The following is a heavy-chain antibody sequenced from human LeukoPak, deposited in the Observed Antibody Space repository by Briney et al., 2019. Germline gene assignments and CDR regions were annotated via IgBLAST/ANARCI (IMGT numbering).Heavy chain of an antibody. CDR2: ISGSGGYT. D-gene: IGHD4-23*01. J-gene: IGHJ4*02. CDR1: GLTFSTYG. Sequence: GGSLRLSCAASGLTFSTYGMSWVRQAPGEGLEWVSAISGSGGYTYYADSVKGRLTISRDNSKNTLYLQMNSLRAEDTAVYYCAKRRGGNSAEFDHWGRGTLVTVSP. CDR3: AKRRGGNSAEFDH. V-gene: IGHV3-23*01.